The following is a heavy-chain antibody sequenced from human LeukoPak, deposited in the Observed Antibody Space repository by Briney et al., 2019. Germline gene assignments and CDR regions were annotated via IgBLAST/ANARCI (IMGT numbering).Heavy chain of an antibody. Sequence: GGSLRLSCAASGFALSSHWMTWVRQVPGRGPEWVANVNRDGGETYYLDSVKGRFTIPKDNAKNSLYLQMNSLRAEDTALYHCARNNGMDVWGQGTTVIVSS. J-gene: IGHJ6*02. CDR3: ARNNGMDV. V-gene: IGHV3-7*03. CDR2: VNRDGGET. CDR1: GFALSSHW.